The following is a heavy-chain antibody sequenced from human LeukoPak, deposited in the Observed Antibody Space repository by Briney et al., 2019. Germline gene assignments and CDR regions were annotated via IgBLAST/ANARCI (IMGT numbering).Heavy chain of an antibody. V-gene: IGHV3-23*01. D-gene: IGHD6-25*01. Sequence: GGSLRLSCAASGFTFSSFPMSWVRQAPGKGLQWVSGITGRGGNTYYADSVEGRFTISRDNSKNTLSLQMDGLRAEDTAVYYCARDRAAFDSWGQGTLVIVSS. CDR2: ITGRGGNT. J-gene: IGHJ4*02. CDR3: ARDRAAFDS. CDR1: GFTFSSFP.